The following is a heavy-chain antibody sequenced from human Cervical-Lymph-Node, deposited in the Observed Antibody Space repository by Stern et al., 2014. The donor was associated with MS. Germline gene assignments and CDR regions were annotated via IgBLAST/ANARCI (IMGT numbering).Heavy chain of an antibody. V-gene: IGHV5-51*01. CDR1: GYSFTNYW. CDR3: ARRAGYCSRTNCYAYWYFDV. J-gene: IGHJ2*01. D-gene: IGHD2-2*01. Sequence: VPLVQSGAVVKEPGEFLKISCQTSGYSFTNYWIGWVRQVPGQGLECMGIIYPGEYDAKYSPSFLGQVTIAADKSTNTAYVQWSSLEASDTATYYCARRAGYCSRTNCYAYWYFDVWGRGTLVTVTS. CDR2: IYPGEYDA.